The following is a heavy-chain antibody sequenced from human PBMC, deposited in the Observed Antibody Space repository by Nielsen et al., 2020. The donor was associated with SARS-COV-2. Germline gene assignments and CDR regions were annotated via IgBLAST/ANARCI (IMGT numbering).Heavy chain of an antibody. CDR3: ARGARRGYYYDSSGYWWFDY. Sequence: GESLKISCAASGFTFSSYDMHWVRQATGKGLEWVSAIGTAGDTYYPGSVKGRSTISRENAKNSLYLQMNSLRAGDTAVYYCARGARRGYYYDSSGYWWFDYWGQGTLVTVSS. D-gene: IGHD3-22*01. CDR1: GFTFSSYD. J-gene: IGHJ4*02. V-gene: IGHV3-13*04. CDR2: IGTAGDT.